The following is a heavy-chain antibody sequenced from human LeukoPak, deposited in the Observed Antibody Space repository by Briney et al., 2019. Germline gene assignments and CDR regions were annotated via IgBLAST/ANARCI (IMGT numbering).Heavy chain of an antibody. CDR3: ARGSPRDYDILTIDY. J-gene: IGHJ4*02. CDR2: ISYDGSNK. D-gene: IGHD3-9*01. CDR1: GFTFSSFSGYD. Sequence: GRSLRLSCAASGFTFSSFSGYDMHWVRQAPGKGLEWVAVISYDGSNKYYADSVKGRFTISRDNSKNTLYLQMNSLRAEDTAVYYCARGSPRDYDILTIDYWGQGTLVTVSS. V-gene: IGHV3-30-3*01.